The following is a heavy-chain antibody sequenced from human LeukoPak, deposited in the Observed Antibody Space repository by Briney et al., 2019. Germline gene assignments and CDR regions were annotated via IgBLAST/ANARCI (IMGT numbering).Heavy chain of an antibody. CDR3: ARSLPDYFDY. Sequence: GGSLRLSCAASGFTFDDYAMHWVRQAPGKGLEWVSLISGDGDTTYSADSVKGRFTISRDNSKNSLYLQMNSLRTEDTALYYCARSLPDYFDYWGQGTLVTVSS. V-gene: IGHV3-43*02. J-gene: IGHJ4*02. CDR2: ISGDGDTT. CDR1: GFTFDDYA.